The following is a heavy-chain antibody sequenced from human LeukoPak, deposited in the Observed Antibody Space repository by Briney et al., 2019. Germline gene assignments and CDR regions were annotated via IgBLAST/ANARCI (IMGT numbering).Heavy chain of an antibody. J-gene: IGHJ5*02. CDR3: ASTYYYGSGSWNWFDP. D-gene: IGHD3-10*01. V-gene: IGHV4-34*01. Sequence: SETLSLTCAVYGGSFSGYYWSWIRQPPGQGQELIGEINHSGSTNYNPTLKSRVPISVETAKIQFSLKLSSVTAADTAVYYCASTYYYGSGSWNWFDPWGQGTLVTVSS. CDR2: INHSGST. CDR1: GGSFSGYY.